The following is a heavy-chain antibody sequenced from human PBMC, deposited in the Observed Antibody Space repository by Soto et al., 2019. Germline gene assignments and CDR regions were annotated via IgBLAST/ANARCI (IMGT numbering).Heavy chain of an antibody. CDR3: ARGKGMEENYYYYGLDI. D-gene: IGHD1-1*01. J-gene: IGHJ6*02. CDR1: GYTFSTYA. CDR2: INGGTGQT. Sequence: GASVKVSCTASGYTFSTYAMHLVRQAPGQSLEWMGWINGGTGQTRYSQRFQDRVTITRDTPASTANMELTSLTSEDTAVYYCARGKGMEENYYYYGLDIWGQGTTVTVSS. V-gene: IGHV1-3*01.